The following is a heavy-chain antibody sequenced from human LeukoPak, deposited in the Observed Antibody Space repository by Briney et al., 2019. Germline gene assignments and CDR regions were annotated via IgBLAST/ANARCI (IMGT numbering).Heavy chain of an antibody. CDR2: IKSKTDGGTT. CDR1: GFTFSNAW. J-gene: IGHJ4*02. V-gene: IGHV3-15*01. CDR3: TTFSMIVVVITD. D-gene: IGHD3-22*01. Sequence: GGSLRLSCAASGFTFSNAWMSWVRQAPGKGLEWVGRIKSKTDGGTTDYAAPVKGGFTISRDDSKNTLYLQMNSLKTKDTAVYYCTTFSMIVVVITDWGQGTLVTVSS.